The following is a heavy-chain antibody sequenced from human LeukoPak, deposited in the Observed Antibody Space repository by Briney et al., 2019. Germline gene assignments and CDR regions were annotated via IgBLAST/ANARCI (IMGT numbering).Heavy chain of an antibody. CDR2: ISAYNGNT. CDR3: ARGEGRITMVRGPDSGDHFDY. V-gene: IGHV1-18*01. Sequence: GASVTVSCKAPGYTFTSYGISWVRQAPGQGLEWMGWISAYNGNTNYAQKLQGRVTMTTDTSTSTAYMELRSLRSDDTAVYYCARGEGRITMVRGPDSGDHFDYWGQGTLVTVSS. J-gene: IGHJ4*02. CDR1: GYTFTSYG. D-gene: IGHD3-10*01.